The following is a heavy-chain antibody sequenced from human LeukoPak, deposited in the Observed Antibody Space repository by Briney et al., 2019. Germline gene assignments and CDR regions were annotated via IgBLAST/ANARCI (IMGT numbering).Heavy chain of an antibody. J-gene: IGHJ4*02. CDR1: GYTLTELS. Sequence: HVASVKVSCKVSGYTLTELSMHWVRQAPGKGLEWMGGFDPEDGETIYAQKFQGRVTMTEDTSTDTAYMELSSLRSEDTAVYYCATPFGYSSSSFDYWGQGTLSPSPQ. D-gene: IGHD6-6*01. CDR3: ATPFGYSSSSFDY. V-gene: IGHV1-24*01. CDR2: FDPEDGET.